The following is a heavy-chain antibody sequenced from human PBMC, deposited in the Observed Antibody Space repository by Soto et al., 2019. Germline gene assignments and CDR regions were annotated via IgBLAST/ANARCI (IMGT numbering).Heavy chain of an antibody. CDR2: VYYSGTT. CDR1: GASISSSY. J-gene: IGHJ4*02. Sequence: PSETLSLTCTVSGASISSSYWSWIRQSPGKGLEWIGYVYYSGTTNYNPSLQNRVTISIDTSKNQYSLKLTSVTAADAALYYCARDIRGYSRALDYWGQGTQVTVSS. CDR3: ARDIRGYSRALDY. D-gene: IGHD5-12*01. V-gene: IGHV4-59*01.